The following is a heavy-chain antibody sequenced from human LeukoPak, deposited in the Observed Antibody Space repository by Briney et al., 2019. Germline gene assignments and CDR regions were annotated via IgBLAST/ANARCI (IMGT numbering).Heavy chain of an antibody. V-gene: IGHV3-73*01. J-gene: IGHJ6*02. CDR1: GFTFSGSA. CDR3: TRSYCSSTSCPSLYYYYYGMDV. CDR2: IRSKANSYAT. D-gene: IGHD2-2*01. Sequence: GGSLRLSSAASGFTFSGSAMHWVRQASGKGLEWVGRIRSKANSYATAYAASVKGRFTISRDDSKNTAYLQMSSLKTEDTAVYYRTRSYCSSTSCPSLYYYYYGMDVWGQGTTVTVSS.